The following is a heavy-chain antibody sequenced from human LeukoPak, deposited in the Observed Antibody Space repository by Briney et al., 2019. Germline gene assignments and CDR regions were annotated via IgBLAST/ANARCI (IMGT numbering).Heavy chain of an antibody. CDR1: GGSISNYY. Sequence: SEALSLTCTVSGGSISNYYWTWIRQPPGKGLEWIGYIHYSGSTNYNPSLKSRVTISVDTSKNQFSLKLSSVTAADTAVYYCARASVTYYYYYYMDVWGKGTTVTVSS. D-gene: IGHD4-11*01. CDR2: IHYSGST. J-gene: IGHJ6*03. V-gene: IGHV4-59*01. CDR3: ARASVTYYYYYYMDV.